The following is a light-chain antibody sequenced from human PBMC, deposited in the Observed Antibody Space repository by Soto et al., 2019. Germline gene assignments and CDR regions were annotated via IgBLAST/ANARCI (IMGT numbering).Light chain of an antibody. J-gene: IGKJ4*01. Sequence: EIVMTQSPATLSVSPGERATLSCRASESISSNLAWYQQKPGQAPRLLIYGASTRATGIPARFSGSVSGTEFTLTISSLQSEDFALYYCQQYNNWPRTFGGGTKVEIK. V-gene: IGKV3-15*01. CDR2: GAS. CDR1: ESISSN. CDR3: QQYNNWPRT.